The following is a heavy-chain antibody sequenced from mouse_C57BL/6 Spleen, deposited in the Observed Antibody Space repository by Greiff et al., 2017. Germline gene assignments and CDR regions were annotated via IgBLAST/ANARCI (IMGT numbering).Heavy chain of an antibody. J-gene: IGHJ2*01. CDR2: ISSGGSYT. CDR3: ARRRDSYFDY. Sequence: EVKVVESGGDLVKPGGSLKLSCAASGFTFSSYGMSWVRQTPDTRLEWVATISSGGSYTYSPDSVKGRFTISRDNAKNTLYLQMSSRKSEDTAMYYCARRRDSYFDYWGQGTTLTVSS. V-gene: IGHV5-6*02. CDR1: GFTFSSYG.